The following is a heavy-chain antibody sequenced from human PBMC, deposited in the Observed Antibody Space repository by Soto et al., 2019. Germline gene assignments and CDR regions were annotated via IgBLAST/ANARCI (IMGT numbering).Heavy chain of an antibody. J-gene: IGHJ6*02. Sequence: QVQLVESGGGVVQPGRSLRLSCVASGFTFSNYAMHWVRQAPGKGLEWVSGISYDGSNKYFAASVKGRFTLSRDNSKNPLYLQMNSLRPEDTAVYYCARALYCTSTSCYIAVSVLGMDVWGQGTTVTVSS. CDR1: GFTFSNYA. V-gene: IGHV3-30-3*01. CDR3: ARALYCTSTSCYIAVSVLGMDV. CDR2: ISYDGSNK. D-gene: IGHD2-2*02.